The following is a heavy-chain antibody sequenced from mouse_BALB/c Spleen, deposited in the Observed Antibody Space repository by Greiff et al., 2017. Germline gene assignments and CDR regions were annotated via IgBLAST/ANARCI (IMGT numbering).Heavy chain of an antibody. CDR1: GYTFTDYW. CDR2: IDTSDSYT. Sequence: QVQLQQPGAELVMPGASVKMSCKASGYTFTDYWMHWVKQRPGQGLEWIGAIDTSDSYTSYNQKFKGKATLTVDESSSTAYMQLSSLTSEDSAVYYCARYGNVAMDYWGQGTSVTVSS. CDR3: ARYGNVAMDY. J-gene: IGHJ4*01. D-gene: IGHD2-1*01. V-gene: IGHV1-69*01.